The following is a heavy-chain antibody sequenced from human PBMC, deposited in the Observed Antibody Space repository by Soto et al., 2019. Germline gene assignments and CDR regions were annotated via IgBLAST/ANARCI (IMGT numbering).Heavy chain of an antibody. V-gene: IGHV3-23*01. Sequence: GGSLRLSCAASGFTFSSYAMSWVRQAPGKGLEWVSAISGSGGSTYYADSVKGRFTISRDNSKNTLYLQMNSLRAGDTAVYYCAKLKSSGPLYYYYGMDVWGQGTTVTVSS. J-gene: IGHJ6*02. CDR1: GFTFSSYA. D-gene: IGHD6-19*01. CDR2: ISGSGGST. CDR3: AKLKSSGPLYYYYGMDV.